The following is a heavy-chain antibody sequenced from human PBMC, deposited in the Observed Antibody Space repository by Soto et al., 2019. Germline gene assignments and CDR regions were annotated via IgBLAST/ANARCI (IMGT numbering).Heavy chain of an antibody. V-gene: IGHV4-59*08. Sequence: SETRCLTCTVSGDSISGYYWSWVRQTPGKGLEWIGYIYFSGTTNYNPSLKSRVTISVDTSKNQFSLKLSSVTAADTAVYYCARHPPVLRYFDWLSLNWFDPWGQGTLVTVS. CDR3: ARHPPVLRYFDWLSLNWFDP. CDR1: GDSISGYY. D-gene: IGHD3-9*01. CDR2: IYFSGTT. J-gene: IGHJ5*02.